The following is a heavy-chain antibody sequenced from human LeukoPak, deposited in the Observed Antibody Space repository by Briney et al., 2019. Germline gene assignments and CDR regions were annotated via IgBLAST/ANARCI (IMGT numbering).Heavy chain of an antibody. CDR3: ASPPPSYSSGWYQRC. D-gene: IGHD6-19*01. V-gene: IGHV3-48*03. Sequence: GGSLRLSCAASGFTFSSYEMNWVRQAPGKGLEWVSYISSSGSTIYYADSVKGRFTISRDDAKNSLYLQMNSLRAEDTAVYYCASPPPSYSSGWYQRCWGQGTLVTVSS. CDR2: ISSSGSTI. J-gene: IGHJ4*02. CDR1: GFTFSSYE.